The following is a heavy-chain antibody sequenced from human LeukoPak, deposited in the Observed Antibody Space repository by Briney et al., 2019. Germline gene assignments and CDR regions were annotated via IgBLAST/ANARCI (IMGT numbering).Heavy chain of an antibody. CDR1: GFIFSHYN. V-gene: IGHV3-21*01. Sequence: GGSLRLSCAASGFIFSHYNIDWVRQAPGKGLEWVSSISSSSSYIYYADSVKGRFTISRDNARNSLYLQMNSLRAEDTAVYYCAKGSWFDPWGQGTLVTFSS. CDR3: AKGSWFDP. CDR2: ISSSSSYI. J-gene: IGHJ5*02.